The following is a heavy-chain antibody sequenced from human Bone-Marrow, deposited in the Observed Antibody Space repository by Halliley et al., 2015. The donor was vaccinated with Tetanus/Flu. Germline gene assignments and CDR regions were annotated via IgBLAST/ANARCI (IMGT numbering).Heavy chain of an antibody. CDR3: VRDRRIGQYSSSRNVAGWYFEY. Sequence: SLRLSCVVSGIMVSGSYMSWVRQAPGKGLEWVSVLYSGGSTDYADSVKGRFIISRDNSKNTVYLQLNNLRVEDSAVYYCVRDRRIGQYSSSRNVAGWYFEYWGQGTLVTVSS. V-gene: IGHV3-53*01. CDR2: LYSGGST. CDR1: GIMVSGSY. J-gene: IGHJ4*02. D-gene: IGHD6-13*01.